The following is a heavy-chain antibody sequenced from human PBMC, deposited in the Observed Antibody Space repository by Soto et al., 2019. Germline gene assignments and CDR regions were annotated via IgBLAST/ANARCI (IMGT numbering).Heavy chain of an antibody. V-gene: IGHV3-30-3*01. CDR2: ISYDGSNK. CDR3: AREVNEDYDSSGYRLPWY. CDR1: GFTFSSYA. D-gene: IGHD3-22*01. J-gene: IGHJ4*02. Sequence: PGGSLRLSCAASGFTFSSYAMHWVRQAPGKGLEWVAVISYDGSNKYYADSVKGRFTISRDNSKNTLYLQMNSLRAEDTAVYYCAREVNEDYDSSGYRLPWYWGQGTLVTVSS.